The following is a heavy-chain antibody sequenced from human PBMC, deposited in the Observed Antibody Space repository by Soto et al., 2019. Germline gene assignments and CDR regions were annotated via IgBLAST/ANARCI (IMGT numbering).Heavy chain of an antibody. CDR1: GFTLSYYA. D-gene: IGHD3-16*01. CDR2: ISGSGDST. Sequence: EVQVLESGGGFVQPGGSLRLSCAASGFTLSYYAMTWVRQGPGKGLEWVSAISGSGDSTYYTDSVKGRCTISTDNSKNTLYLETDGLRAEEAAVYYCAEEVLQDGGKDYYYGMDVWGQGTTVTVSS. J-gene: IGHJ6*01. V-gene: IGHV3-23*01. CDR3: AEEVLQDGGKDYYYGMDV.